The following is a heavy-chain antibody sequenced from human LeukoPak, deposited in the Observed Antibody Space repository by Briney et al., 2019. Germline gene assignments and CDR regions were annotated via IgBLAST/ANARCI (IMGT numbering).Heavy chain of an antibody. D-gene: IGHD2-2*01. CDR2: ISWNSGSI. Sequence: GGSLRLSCAASGFTFDGYAMHWVRQAPGKGLEWVSGISWNSGSIGYADSVKGRFTISRDNAKNSLYLQMNSLRAEDTALYYCASYCSSTSCSDAFDIWGQGTMVTVSS. CDR1: GFTFDGYA. V-gene: IGHV3-9*01. J-gene: IGHJ3*02. CDR3: ASYCSSTSCSDAFDI.